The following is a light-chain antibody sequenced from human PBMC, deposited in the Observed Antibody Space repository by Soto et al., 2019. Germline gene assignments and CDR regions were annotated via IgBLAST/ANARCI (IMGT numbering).Light chain of an antibody. CDR3: QQYMSSVT. Sequence: EIVLTQSPGSLSLSPGERATLSCRASQSVDSTFFAWYQKKPGQAPRLLIYGASKRATGVPDRFSGSGSGTDFTLTISRLEPEDFAVYYCQQYMSSVTFGQGIKVE. CDR2: GAS. V-gene: IGKV3-20*01. CDR1: QSVDSTF. J-gene: IGKJ1*01.